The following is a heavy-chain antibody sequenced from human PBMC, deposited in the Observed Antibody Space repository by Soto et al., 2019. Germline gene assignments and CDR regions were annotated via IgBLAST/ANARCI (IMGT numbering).Heavy chain of an antibody. CDR3: ARQIYDSDTGPNFQYYFDS. CDR1: GYSFAGYW. D-gene: IGHD3-22*01. V-gene: IGHV5-10-1*01. Sequence: PGESLKISCKGSGYSFAGYWITWVRQQPGKGLEWMGRIDPSDSQTYYSPSFRGHVTISATKSLTTVFLQWSSLRASDTAMYYCARQIYDSDTGPNFQYYFDSWGQGTPVTVSS. J-gene: IGHJ4*02. CDR2: IDPSDSQT.